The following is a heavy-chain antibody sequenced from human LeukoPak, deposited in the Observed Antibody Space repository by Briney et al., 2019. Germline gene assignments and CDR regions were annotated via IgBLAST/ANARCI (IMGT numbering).Heavy chain of an antibody. D-gene: IGHD3-22*01. CDR2: INHSGSA. CDR3: ARDPGDSSGYYFDAFDI. Sequence: SETLSLTCAVYGESFSGYYWSWIRQPPGKGLEWIGEINHSGSANYNPSLKSRVTISVDTSKNQFSLKLSSVTAADTAVYYCARDPGDSSGYYFDAFDIWGQGTMVTVSS. V-gene: IGHV4-34*01. CDR1: GESFSGYY. J-gene: IGHJ3*02.